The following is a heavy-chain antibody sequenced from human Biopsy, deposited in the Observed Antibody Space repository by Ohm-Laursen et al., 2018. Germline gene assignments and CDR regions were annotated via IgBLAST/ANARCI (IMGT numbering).Heavy chain of an antibody. CDR1: GGTFSNYA. V-gene: IGHV1-69*17. J-gene: IGHJ4*02. Sequence: GSSVKVSCKASGGTFSNYAISWVRQVPGEGLEWMGGIIAVSGLVNYAPKFQGRVSITADKSTTTAYMELSNLKSEDTAVYYCATPFQYYDSWGGYPPFDHWGQGTLVTVSS. CDR3: ATPFQYYDSWGGYPPFDH. D-gene: IGHD3-3*01. CDR2: IIAVSGLV.